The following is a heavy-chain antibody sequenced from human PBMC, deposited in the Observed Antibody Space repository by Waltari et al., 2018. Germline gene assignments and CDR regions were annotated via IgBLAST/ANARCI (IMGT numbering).Heavy chain of an antibody. CDR3: ARGVYDSSRYYLHDAFDF. CDR1: GYPFTSYG. D-gene: IGHD3-22*01. Sequence: QGQLVQSGAEVKKPGASVQVSCKASGYPFTSYGINWVRQAPGQGLEWLGWISAYNGNTHYAQKLQGRVTMTTDTSTSTAYMELRSLRSDDTAVYYCARGVYDSSRYYLHDAFDFWGQGTMVTVSS. CDR2: ISAYNGNT. J-gene: IGHJ3*01. V-gene: IGHV1-18*01.